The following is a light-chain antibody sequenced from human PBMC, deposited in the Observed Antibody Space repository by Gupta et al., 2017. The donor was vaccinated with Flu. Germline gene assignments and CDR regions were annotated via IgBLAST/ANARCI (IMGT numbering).Light chain of an antibody. J-gene: IGKJ4*01. CDR1: QSVSSHSNNRNY. V-gene: IGKV4-1*01. Sequence: VLPQSPDSLAVSLGARATINCKSSQSVSSHSNNRNYVAWYQQKPGQTPKLLINWASARHSGVPDRFSGSGSGTDFTLKISRVEAEDAAVYHWKQVVPPPLTFGGGTKVEIK. CDR2: WAS. CDR3: KQVVPPPLT.